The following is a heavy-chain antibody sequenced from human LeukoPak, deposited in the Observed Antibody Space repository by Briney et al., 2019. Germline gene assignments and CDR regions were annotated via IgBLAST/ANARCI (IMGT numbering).Heavy chain of an antibody. D-gene: IGHD6-13*01. CDR3: AQAAGSL. Sequence: GGSLRLSCAVSGFTFSSHAMSCVRQAPGKGLDWVSAISGSGGSTYYADSVKGRFTIPRDNSKNTLYLQMNSLRAQDTAVYYCAQAAGSLWGQGTLVTVSS. CDR1: GFTFSSHA. J-gene: IGHJ4*02. V-gene: IGHV3-23*01. CDR2: ISGSGGST.